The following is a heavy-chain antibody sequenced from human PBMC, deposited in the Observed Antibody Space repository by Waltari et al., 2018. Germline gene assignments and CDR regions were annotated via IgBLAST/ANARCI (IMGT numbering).Heavy chain of an antibody. D-gene: IGHD5-12*01. J-gene: IGHJ4*02. CDR3: AREYSSFEPIFDY. CDR2: INRSGST. Sequence: QVQLQQWGAGLLKPSETLSVTCEVFDDSFSKYYWVWIRQSPGKGLEWIGEINRSGSTNYNPSLKGRVTISLDMSKKQSSLRVTSVTAADTAVYYCAREYSSFEPIFDYWGRGTLVTVSS. V-gene: IGHV4-34*02. CDR1: DDSFSKYY.